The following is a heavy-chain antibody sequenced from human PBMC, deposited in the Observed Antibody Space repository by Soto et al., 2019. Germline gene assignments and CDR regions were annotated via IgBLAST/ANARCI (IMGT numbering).Heavy chain of an antibody. CDR1: GFTFSSYA. CDR3: AKGIPGIAVAGTGYFQH. D-gene: IGHD6-19*01. J-gene: IGHJ1*01. Sequence: SLRLSCAASGFTFSSYAMSWVRQAPGKGLEWVSAISGSGSSTYYADSVKGRFTISRDNSKNTLYLQMNSLRAEDTAVYYCAKGIPGIAVAGTGYFQHWGQGTLVT. CDR2: ISGSGSST. V-gene: IGHV3-23*01.